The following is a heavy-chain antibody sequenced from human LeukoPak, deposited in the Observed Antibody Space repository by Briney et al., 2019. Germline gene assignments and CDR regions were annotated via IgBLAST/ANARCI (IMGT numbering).Heavy chain of an antibody. V-gene: IGHV4-4*09. J-gene: IGHJ4*02. CDR1: GGPISSYY. Sequence: SETLSLTCTVSGGPISSYYWSWIRQPPGKGLEWIGYIYTSGSTNYNPSLKSRVTISVDTSKNQFSLKLSSVTAADTAVYYCARHPPIYSSGWIFDYWGQGTLVTVSS. D-gene: IGHD6-19*01. CDR3: ARHPPIYSSGWIFDY. CDR2: IYTSGST.